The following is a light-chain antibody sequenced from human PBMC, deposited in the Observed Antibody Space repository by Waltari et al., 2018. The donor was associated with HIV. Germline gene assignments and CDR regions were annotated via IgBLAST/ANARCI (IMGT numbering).Light chain of an antibody. J-gene: IGKJ3*01. CDR3: QELFT. CDR2: DAS. CDR1: QGVSSY. V-gene: IGKV1-9*01. Sequence: DIQLTQSPSFVSASVGDRVTITCRASQGVSSYIAWYQQKPGKAPNLLVFDASTLESGVSSRFSCSASGTDFTLTISSLQPEDLATYYCQELFTFGPGTKVEIK.